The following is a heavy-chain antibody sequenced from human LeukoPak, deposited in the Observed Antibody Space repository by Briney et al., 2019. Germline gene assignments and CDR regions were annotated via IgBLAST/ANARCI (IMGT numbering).Heavy chain of an antibody. CDR3: ARASRARYFDL. J-gene: IGHJ2*01. CDR1: GGSISSSSYY. V-gene: IGHV4-39*01. Sequence: SETLSLTCTVSGGSISSSSYYWGWIRQPPGKGLEWIGSIYYSGSTYYNPSLKSRVTISVDTSKNQFSLRLSSVTAADTAVYYCARASRARYFDLWGRGTLVTVSS. CDR2: IYYSGST.